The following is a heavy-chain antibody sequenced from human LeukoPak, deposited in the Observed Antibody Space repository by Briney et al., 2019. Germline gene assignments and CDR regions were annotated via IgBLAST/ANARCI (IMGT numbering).Heavy chain of an antibody. D-gene: IGHD6-19*01. V-gene: IGHV1-69*05. Sequence: SVKVSCKASGGTFSSYAISWVRQAPGQGLEWMGRIIPIFGTANYAQKFQGRVTITTDESTSTAYMELSSLRSEDTAVYYCARRRESSGLIFDYWGQGTLVTVSS. CDR2: IIPIFGTA. CDR3: ARRRESSGLIFDY. CDR1: GGTFSSYA. J-gene: IGHJ4*02.